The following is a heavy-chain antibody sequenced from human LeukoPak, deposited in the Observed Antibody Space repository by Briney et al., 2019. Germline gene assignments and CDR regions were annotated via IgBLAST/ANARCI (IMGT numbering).Heavy chain of an antibody. D-gene: IGHD3-10*01. V-gene: IGHV4-59*01. CDR2: IYYSGST. J-gene: IGHJ4*02. CDR1: GVSISSYY. CDR3: ARAVHYSGTSDQYTGGWYYFDF. Sequence: SETLSLTCTVSGVSISSYYWSWIRQPPGKGLEWIGYIYYSGSTNYNPSLKSRVTISVDTSKNQFSLKLSSVTAADTAVYYCARAVHYSGTSDQYTGGWYYFDFWGQGTLVTVSS.